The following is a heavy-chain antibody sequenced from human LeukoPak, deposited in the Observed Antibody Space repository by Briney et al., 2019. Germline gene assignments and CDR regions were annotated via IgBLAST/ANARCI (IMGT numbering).Heavy chain of an antibody. Sequence: GGSLRLSCAASGFTFSTYAMSWVRQAPGKGLEWVSAISGSGVSTYYADSVKGRFTISRDNFKNTLFLQMNSLRAEDTAVYYCAKAYGDSPAYYYFDYWGQGTLVTVFS. V-gene: IGHV3-23*01. CDR2: ISGSGVST. CDR3: AKAYGDSPAYYYFDY. CDR1: GFTFSTYA. D-gene: IGHD4-17*01. J-gene: IGHJ4*02.